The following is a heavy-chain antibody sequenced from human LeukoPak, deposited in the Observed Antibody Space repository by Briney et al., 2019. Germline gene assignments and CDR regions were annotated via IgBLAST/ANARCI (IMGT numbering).Heavy chain of an antibody. V-gene: IGHV4-59*01. Sequence: SETLSLTCTVSGGSISSYYWSWIRQPPGEGLEWIGYIYYSGSTNYNPSLKSRVTISVDTSKNQFSLKLSSVTAADTAVYYCARDYFDWFDPWGQGTLVTVSS. CDR2: IYYSGST. D-gene: IGHD3-9*01. J-gene: IGHJ5*02. CDR3: ARDYFDWFDP. CDR1: GGSISSYY.